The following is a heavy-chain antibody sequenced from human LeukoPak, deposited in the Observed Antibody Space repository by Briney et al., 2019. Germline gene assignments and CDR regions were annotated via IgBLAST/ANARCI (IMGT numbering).Heavy chain of an antibody. Sequence: PGGSLRPSCAASGFTFSSYGMHWVRQAPGKGLEWVAVISYDGSNKYYADSVKGRFTISRDNSKNTLYLQMNSLGAEDTAVYYCAKERLPYNYYYYGMDVWGQGTTVTVSS. CDR1: GFTFSSYG. CDR2: ISYDGSNK. V-gene: IGHV3-30*18. CDR3: AKERLPYNYYYYGMDV. J-gene: IGHJ6*02.